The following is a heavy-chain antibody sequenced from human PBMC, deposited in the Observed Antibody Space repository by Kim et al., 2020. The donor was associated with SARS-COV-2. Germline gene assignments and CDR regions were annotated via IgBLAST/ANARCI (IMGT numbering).Heavy chain of an antibody. D-gene: IGHD1-26*01. J-gene: IGHJ4*02. CDR3: TTDSSGSDY. CDR2: GTT. V-gene: IGHV3-15*01. Sequence: GTTDYAAPVKGRFTISRDDSKNTLYLQMNSLKTEDTAVYYCTTDSSGSDYWGQGTLVTVSS.